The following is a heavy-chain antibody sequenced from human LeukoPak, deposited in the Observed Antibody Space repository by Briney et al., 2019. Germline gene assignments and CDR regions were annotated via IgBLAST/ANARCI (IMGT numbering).Heavy chain of an antibody. D-gene: IGHD3-10*01. CDR2: IRSKADNYAT. CDR1: GFAFSASA. Sequence: GGSLKLSCATSGFAFSASAIHWVRQASGKGLEWVGRIRSKADNYATVYAASVKGRFTFSRDDSKSTAYLQMNGLKTEDTAVYFCTRQAFIRADFDNWGQGTLVTVSS. V-gene: IGHV3-73*01. J-gene: IGHJ4*02. CDR3: TRQAFIRADFDN.